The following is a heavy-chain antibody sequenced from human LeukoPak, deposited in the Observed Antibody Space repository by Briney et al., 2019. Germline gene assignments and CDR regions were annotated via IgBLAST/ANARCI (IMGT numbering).Heavy chain of an antibody. D-gene: IGHD3/OR15-3a*01. V-gene: IGHV3-30-3*01. CDR1: GFTSSSYA. Sequence: GGSLRLSCAASGFTSSSYAMHWVRQAPGKGLEWVAVISYDGSNKYYADSVKGRFTISRDNSKNTLYLQMNSLRAEDTAVYYCARDWTKRRYFDYWGQGTLVTVSS. CDR2: ISYDGSNK. J-gene: IGHJ4*02. CDR3: ARDWTKRRYFDY.